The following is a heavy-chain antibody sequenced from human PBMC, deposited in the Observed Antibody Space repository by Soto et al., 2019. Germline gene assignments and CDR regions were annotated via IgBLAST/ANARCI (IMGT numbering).Heavy chain of an antibody. D-gene: IGHD2-21*02. CDR2: IKEDGSQK. J-gene: IGHJ1*01. V-gene: IGHV3-7*03. CDR1: GFSFSNFW. CDR3: AKVFDGDHRYFHY. Sequence: GGSLRLSCAASGFSFSNFWLSWVRQAPGKGLEWVANIKEDGSQKYYVDSVKGRFTISRDYAKNSVYLQMNSLRAEDTAVYYCAKVFDGDHRYFHYWGQGTLVTVSS.